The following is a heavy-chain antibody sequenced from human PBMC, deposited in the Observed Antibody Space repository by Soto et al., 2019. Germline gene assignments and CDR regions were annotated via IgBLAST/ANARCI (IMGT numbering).Heavy chain of an antibody. V-gene: IGHV3-30-3*01. D-gene: IGHD6-13*01. Sequence: GGSLRLSCAASGFTFSSYAMHWVRQAPGKGLEWVAVISYDGSNKYYADSVKGRFTISRDNSKNTLYLQMNSLRAEDTAVYYCARIPAAQDQSWFDPWGQGTLVTVSS. CDR3: ARIPAAQDQSWFDP. CDR2: ISYDGSNK. J-gene: IGHJ5*02. CDR1: GFTFSSYA.